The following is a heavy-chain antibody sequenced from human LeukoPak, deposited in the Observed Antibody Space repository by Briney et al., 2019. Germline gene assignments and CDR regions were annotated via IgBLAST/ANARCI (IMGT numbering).Heavy chain of an antibody. Sequence: SETLSLTCTVSGGSLSSGDYCWSWIRQPPGKCLEWIGYIYYSGSTYSNPSLKSRVTISVDTSKNQFSLKLSSVTAADTAVYYCAREELGYYYFDYWGQGTLVTVSS. CDR1: GGSLSSGDYC. V-gene: IGHV4-30-4*01. J-gene: IGHJ4*02. CDR3: AREELGYYYFDY. D-gene: IGHD3-22*01. CDR2: IYYSGST.